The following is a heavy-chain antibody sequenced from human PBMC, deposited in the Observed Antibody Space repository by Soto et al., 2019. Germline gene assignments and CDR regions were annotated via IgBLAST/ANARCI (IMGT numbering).Heavy chain of an antibody. J-gene: IGHJ4*02. V-gene: IGHV3-23*01. CDR3: ARRGSGSYYDY. CDR1: GFTFSSYA. Sequence: GGSLRLSFAASGFTFSSYAMNWVRQAPGKGLEWVSVISGSGDSTYYADSVKGRFTISRDNSKNTLYLQMNSLRAEDTAVYYCARRGSGSYYDYWGQGTLVTVSS. CDR2: ISGSGDST. D-gene: IGHD1-26*01.